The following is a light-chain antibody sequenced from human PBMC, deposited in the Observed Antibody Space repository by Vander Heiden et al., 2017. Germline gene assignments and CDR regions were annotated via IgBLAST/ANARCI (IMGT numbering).Light chain of an antibody. J-gene: IGKJ1*01. CDR3: QQSYSVPWT. CDR1: QPINSY. Sequence: DIQMTQSPSSLSASVGDRVTITRRASQPINSYLNWYQEKPGKAPNLLIYATSNLQSGVPSRFSGSGSGPDFTLTIRSVQPEDFATYFCQQSYSVPWTFGQGTKVEIK. V-gene: IGKV1-39*01. CDR2: ATS.